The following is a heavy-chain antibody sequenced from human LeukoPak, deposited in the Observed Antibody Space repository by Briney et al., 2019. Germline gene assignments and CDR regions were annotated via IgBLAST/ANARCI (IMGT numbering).Heavy chain of an antibody. D-gene: IGHD3-10*01. V-gene: IGHV1-18*01. Sequence: ASVKVSCKASGYTFTSYGISWVRQAPGQGLEWMGWISAYNGNTNYAQKLQGRVTMTTDTSTSTAYMELSSLRSEDTAVYYCASHYQYYYYYMDVWGKETTVTVSS. J-gene: IGHJ6*03. CDR1: GYTFTSYG. CDR2: ISAYNGNT. CDR3: ASHYQYYYYYMDV.